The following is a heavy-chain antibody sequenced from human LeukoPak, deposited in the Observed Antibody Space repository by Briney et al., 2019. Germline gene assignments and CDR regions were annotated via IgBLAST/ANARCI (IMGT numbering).Heavy chain of an antibody. V-gene: IGHV3-30*02. Sequence: PGGSLRLSCAASGFTFSSYGMHWVRQAPGKGLEWVAFIRYDGSNKYYPDSVKGRFTISRDNAKNSLYLQMNSLRAEDTAVYYCARGGYSGYLGFDYWGQGTLVTVSS. CDR2: IRYDGSNK. CDR3: ARGGYSGYLGFDY. D-gene: IGHD5-12*01. J-gene: IGHJ4*02. CDR1: GFTFSSYG.